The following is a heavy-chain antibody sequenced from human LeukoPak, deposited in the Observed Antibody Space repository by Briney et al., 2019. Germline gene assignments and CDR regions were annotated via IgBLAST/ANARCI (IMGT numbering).Heavy chain of an antibody. J-gene: IGHJ4*02. V-gene: IGHV3-21*01. CDR2: ISARSTYI. CDR3: ARRSGTNSFDY. D-gene: IGHD2-2*01. CDR1: GFTFSTSD. Sequence: GGSLRLSCSASGFTFSTSDMHWVRQAPGKGLEWVSSISARSTYIYYGDSVKGRFTLSRDNAKNAVYLQMSSLRAEDTAVYYCARRSGTNSFDYWGQGTQVTVSS.